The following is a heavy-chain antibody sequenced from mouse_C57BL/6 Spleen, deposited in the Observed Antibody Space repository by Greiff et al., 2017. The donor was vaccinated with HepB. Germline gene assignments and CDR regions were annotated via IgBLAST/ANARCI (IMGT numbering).Heavy chain of an antibody. D-gene: IGHD6-1*01. CDR3: TRSSLPGDY. J-gene: IGHJ2*01. CDR1: GYTFTDYE. V-gene: IGHV1-15*01. CDR2: IDPETGGT. Sequence: VQLQQSGAELVRPGASVTLSCKASGYTFTDYEMHWVKQTPVHGLEWIGAIDPETGGTAYNQKFKGKAILTADKSSSTAYMALRSLTSEDSSVYYCTRSSLPGDYWGQGTTLTVSS.